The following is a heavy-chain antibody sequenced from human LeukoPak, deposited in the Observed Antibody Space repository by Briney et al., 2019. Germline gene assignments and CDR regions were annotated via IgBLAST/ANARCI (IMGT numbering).Heavy chain of an antibody. J-gene: IGHJ4*02. CDR1: GGSFSGYY. D-gene: IGHD2-8*01. Sequence: SETLSLTCAVYGGSFSGYYWSWIRQPPGKGLEWTGEINHSGSTNYNPSLKSRVTISVDTSKNQFSLKLSSVTAADTAVYYCARAYCTNGVCYNFDYWGQGTLVTVSS. V-gene: IGHV4-34*01. CDR3: ARAYCTNGVCYNFDY. CDR2: INHSGST.